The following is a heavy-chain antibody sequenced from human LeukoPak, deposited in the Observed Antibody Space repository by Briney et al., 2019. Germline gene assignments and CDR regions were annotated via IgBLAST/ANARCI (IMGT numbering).Heavy chain of an antibody. CDR3: ARAFSTMVTFWFDP. D-gene: IGHD3-10*01. V-gene: IGHV4-59*01. Sequence: SETLSLTCTVSGDSISSYYWSWIRQPPGKGLEWIGYIYYSGSTNYNPSLKSRVTISVDTSKNQFSLKLSSVTAADTAVYYCARAFSTMVTFWFDPWGQGTLVTVSS. CDR2: IYYSGST. J-gene: IGHJ5*02. CDR1: GDSISSYY.